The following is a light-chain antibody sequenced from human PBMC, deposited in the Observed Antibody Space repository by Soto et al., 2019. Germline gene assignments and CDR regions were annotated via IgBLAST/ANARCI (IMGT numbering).Light chain of an antibody. Sequence: EAEMTQSPLSLPVTLGQPASISCRSSQSLLFSDGNTHLNWFQQRPGQSPRRLISKVSKRDSGVTDRFSGSGSGTDFTLKISRVEADDVGVYYCMQGTHWPWTFGQGTKVEI. CDR1: QSLLFSDGNTH. CDR3: MQGTHWPWT. J-gene: IGKJ1*01. V-gene: IGKV2-30*01. CDR2: KVS.